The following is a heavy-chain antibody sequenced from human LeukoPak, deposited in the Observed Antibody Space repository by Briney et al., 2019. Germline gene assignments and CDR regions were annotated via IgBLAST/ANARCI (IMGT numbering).Heavy chain of an antibody. Sequence: SETLSLTCTVSGGSISSYYWSWIRQPAGKGLEWIGRIYTSGSTNYNPSLKSRVTISVDTSKNQFSLKLSSVTAADTAVYYCARASHYYDSSGYYLDYWGQGTLVTVSS. CDR2: IYTSGST. D-gene: IGHD3-22*01. CDR1: GGSISSYY. J-gene: IGHJ4*02. CDR3: ARASHYYDSSGYYLDY. V-gene: IGHV4-4*07.